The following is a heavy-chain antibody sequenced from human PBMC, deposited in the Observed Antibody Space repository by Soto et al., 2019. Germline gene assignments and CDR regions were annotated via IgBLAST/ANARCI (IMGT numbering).Heavy chain of an antibody. J-gene: IGHJ4*02. CDR3: ARGVVVITAEVYYFDY. CDR2: INHSGST. Sequence: SETLSLTCAVYGGSFSGYYWSWIRQPPGKGLEWIGEINHSGSTNYNPSLKSRVTISVDTSKNQFSLKLSSVTAADTAVYYCARGVVVITAEVYYFDYWGQGTLVTVSS. V-gene: IGHV4-34*01. D-gene: IGHD3-22*01. CDR1: GGSFSGYY.